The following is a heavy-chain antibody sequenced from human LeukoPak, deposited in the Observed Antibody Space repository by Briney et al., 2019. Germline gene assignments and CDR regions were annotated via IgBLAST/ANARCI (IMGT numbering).Heavy chain of an antibody. V-gene: IGHV4-34*01. D-gene: IGHD5-18*01. Sequence: SETLSLTCAVYGGSFSGYYWSWIRQPPGKGLEWIGEISHSGSTNYNPSLKSRVTISVDTSKNQFSLKLSSVTAADTAVYYCARDTSRSVDTAMVTVDYWGQGTLVTVSS. CDR1: GGSFSGYY. J-gene: IGHJ4*02. CDR3: ARDTSRSVDTAMVTVDY. CDR2: ISHSGST.